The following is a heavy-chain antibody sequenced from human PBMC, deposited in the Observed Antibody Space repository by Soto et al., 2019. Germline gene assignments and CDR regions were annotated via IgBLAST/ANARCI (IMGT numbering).Heavy chain of an antibody. Sequence: QVQLQQWGAGLLTPSETLSLPCAVYGGSFSGYYWSWIRQPPGKGLEWIGEINHSGTTNYNPSLNSRVTISVDTSKSQFSLKLSSVTAAVTAVYYWARGRCLCYFDYWGQGTLVTFS. CDR3: ARGRCLCYFDY. V-gene: IGHV4-34*01. CDR2: INHSGTT. CDR1: GGSFSGYY. J-gene: IGHJ4*02.